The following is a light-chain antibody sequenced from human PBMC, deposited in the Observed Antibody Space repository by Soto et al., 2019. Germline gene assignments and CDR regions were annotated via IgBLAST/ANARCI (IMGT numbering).Light chain of an antibody. CDR2: GAS. CDR1: QSISSH. Sequence: ETVMTQSPATLSVSAGEKAIVSCRASQSISSHLAWFQQKPGQPPRLLIYGASTRATGVPARFSGSGSGTEFTLTISSLQSEDSAVYFCQQYSYLWTFGQGTKVEIK. CDR3: QQYSYLWT. J-gene: IGKJ1*01. V-gene: IGKV3D-15*01.